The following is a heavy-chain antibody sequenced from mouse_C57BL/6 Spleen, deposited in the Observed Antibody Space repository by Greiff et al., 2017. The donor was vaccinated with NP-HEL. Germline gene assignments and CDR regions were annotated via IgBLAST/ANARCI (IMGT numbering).Heavy chain of an antibody. CDR2: MYWDDDK. Sequence: QVTLKGSGPGILQPSQTLSLTCSFSGFSLSTSGMGVSWTRQPSGKGWEGLAHMYWDDDKRYNPSLKSRLTSSKDTSRNQVLHKITSVDTADTATYYCARRDDGYPWYFDVWGTGTTVTVSS. V-gene: IGHV8-12*01. CDR1: GFSLSTSGMG. D-gene: IGHD2-3*01. J-gene: IGHJ1*03. CDR3: ARRDDGYPWYFDV.